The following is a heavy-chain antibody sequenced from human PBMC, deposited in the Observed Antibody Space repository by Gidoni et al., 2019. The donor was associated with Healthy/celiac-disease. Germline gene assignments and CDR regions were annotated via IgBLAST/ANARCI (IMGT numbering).Heavy chain of an antibody. V-gene: IGHV4-38-2*02. CDR2: IYHSGST. CDR3: ARMNYYDSSGYYDMGSFDY. J-gene: IGHJ4*02. CDR1: GYSISSGYY. Sequence: QVQLQESGPGLVKPSETLSLTCTVSGYSISSGYYWGWIRQPPGKGLEWIGSIYHSGSTYYNPSLKSRVTISVDTSKNQFSLKLSSVTAADTAVYYCARMNYYDSSGYYDMGSFDYWGQGTLVTVSS. D-gene: IGHD3-22*01.